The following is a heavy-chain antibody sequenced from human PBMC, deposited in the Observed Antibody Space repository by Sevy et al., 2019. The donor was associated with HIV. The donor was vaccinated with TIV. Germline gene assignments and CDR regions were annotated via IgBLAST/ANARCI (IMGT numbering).Heavy chain of an antibody. CDR2: IYTSGST. V-gene: IGHV4-4*07. CDR1: GGSISSYY. CDR3: AGEPPGYNWFDP. Sequence: SETLSLTCTVSGGSISSYYWSWIRQPAGKGLEWIGRIYTSGSTNYNPPPKSRVTMSVDTSKNQFSLKLSSVTAADTAVYYCAGEPPGYNWFDPWGQGTLVTVSS. D-gene: IGHD6-13*01. J-gene: IGHJ5*02.